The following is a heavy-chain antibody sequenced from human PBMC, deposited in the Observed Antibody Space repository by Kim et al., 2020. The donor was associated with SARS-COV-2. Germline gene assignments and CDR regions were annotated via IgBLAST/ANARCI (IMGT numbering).Heavy chain of an antibody. D-gene: IGHD3-10*01. CDR3: ARRNFHRGVITNNWFDS. J-gene: IGHJ5*01. V-gene: IGHV3-30*01. Sequence: VKGRFTIARDNSKNTLYLQMNSLRAEDTAGDYCARRNFHRGVITNNWFDSWGQGTLVTVSS.